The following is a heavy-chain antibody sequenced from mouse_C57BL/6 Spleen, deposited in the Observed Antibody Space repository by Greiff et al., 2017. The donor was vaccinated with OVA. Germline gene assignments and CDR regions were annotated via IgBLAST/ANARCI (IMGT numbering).Heavy chain of an antibody. V-gene: IGHV1-69*01. CDR1: GYTFTSYW. CDR3: ARNYYSKGGFAY. CDR2: IDPSDSYT. Sequence: QVQLQQPGAELVMPGASVKLSCKASGYTFTSYWMHWVKQRPGQGLEWIGEIDPSDSYTNYNQKFKGKSTLTVDKSSSTAYMQLSSLTSEDSAVYYCARNYYSKGGFAYWGQGTLVTVSA. D-gene: IGHD2-5*01. J-gene: IGHJ3*01.